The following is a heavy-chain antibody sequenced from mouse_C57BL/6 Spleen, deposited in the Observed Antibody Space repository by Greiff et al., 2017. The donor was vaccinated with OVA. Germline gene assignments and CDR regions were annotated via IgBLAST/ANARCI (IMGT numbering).Heavy chain of an antibody. Sequence: DVKLVESGGDLVKPGGSLKLSCAASGFTFSSYGMSWVRQTPDKRLEWVATISSGGSYTYYPDSVKGRFTISRDNAKNTLYLQMSSLKSEDTAMYYCARHEGLRLADWGKGTLVTVSA. CDR1: GFTFSSYG. V-gene: IGHV5-6*02. CDR3: ARHEGLRLAD. CDR2: ISSGGSYT. J-gene: IGHJ3*01. D-gene: IGHD2-4*01.